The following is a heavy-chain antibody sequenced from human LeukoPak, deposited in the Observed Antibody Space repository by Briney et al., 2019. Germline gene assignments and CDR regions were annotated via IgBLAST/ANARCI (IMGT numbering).Heavy chain of an antibody. D-gene: IGHD6-19*01. J-gene: IGHJ4*02. V-gene: IGHV3-53*01. Sequence: GGSLRLACAASGFTVSSNYMSWVRQAPGKGLEWVSVIYSGGSTYYADSVKGRFTISRDNAKNTLYLQMNSLRSEDTAVYYCARGSGWFYFDYWGQGTLVTVSS. CDR2: IYSGGST. CDR1: GFTVSSNY. CDR3: ARGSGWFYFDY.